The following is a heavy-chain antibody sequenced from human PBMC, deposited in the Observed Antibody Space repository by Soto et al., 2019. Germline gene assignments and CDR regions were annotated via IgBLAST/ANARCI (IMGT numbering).Heavy chain of an antibody. D-gene: IGHD3-16*01. CDR1: GGTFSSYS. CDR3: ATKPLRGREYLDFDH. J-gene: IGHJ4*02. CDR2: IIPIFGSS. V-gene: IGHV1-69*06. Sequence: QVQLVQSGAEVRKPGSSVKVSCEASGGTFSSYSINWVRQAPGQGLEWMGGIIPIFGSSNYAQKFQGRITITADKSTNTVFMELTSLRSEDTALYCCATKPLRGREYLDFDHGGQGTLLTVSS.